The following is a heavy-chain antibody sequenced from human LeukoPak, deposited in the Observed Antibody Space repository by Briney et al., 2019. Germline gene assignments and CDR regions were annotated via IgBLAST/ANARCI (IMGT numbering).Heavy chain of an antibody. CDR1: GDSISSYY. J-gene: IGHJ3*02. CDR3: ARSSYYYAADAFDI. Sequence: SETLSLTCTVSGDSISSYYWSWIRQPPGKGLEWIGYIYYSGSTNYNPSLKSRVTISLDTSKKQFSLKLSSVTAADTAVYYCARSSYYYAADAFDIWGQGTMVTVSS. CDR2: IYYSGST. V-gene: IGHV4-59*01. D-gene: IGHD3-10*01.